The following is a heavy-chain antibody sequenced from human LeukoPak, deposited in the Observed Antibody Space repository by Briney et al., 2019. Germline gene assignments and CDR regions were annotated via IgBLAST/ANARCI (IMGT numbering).Heavy chain of an antibody. D-gene: IGHD3-10*01. CDR3: ARDLRRFSLYGPSFDY. Sequence: SETLSLTCTVSGGSISSYYWSWIRQPAGKGPEWIGRIYTSGSTNYNPSLKSRVTMSVDTSKNQFSLKLSSVTAADTAVYYCARDLRRFSLYGPSFDYWGQGTLVTVSS. J-gene: IGHJ4*02. CDR1: GGSISSYY. V-gene: IGHV4-4*07. CDR2: IYTSGST.